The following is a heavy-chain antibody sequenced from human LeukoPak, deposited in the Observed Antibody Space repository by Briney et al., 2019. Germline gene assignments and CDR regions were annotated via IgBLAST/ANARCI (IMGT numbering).Heavy chain of an antibody. D-gene: IGHD1-14*01. CDR3: AKEGISTASFDP. CDR1: GFTFSTYG. J-gene: IGHJ5*02. V-gene: IGHV3-30*02. Sequence: GGSLRLSCAASGFTFSTYGMHWVRQAPGKGLEWVAFIRYDGSNKYYADSVKGRFTISRDNSKNTLYLQMNSLRAEDTAVYYCAKEGISTASFDPWGQGTLVTVSS. CDR2: IRYDGSNK.